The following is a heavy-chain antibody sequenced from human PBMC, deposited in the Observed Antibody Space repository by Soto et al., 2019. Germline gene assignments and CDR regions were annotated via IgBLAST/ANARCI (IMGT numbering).Heavy chain of an antibody. V-gene: IGHV4-59*01. J-gene: IGHJ3*02. CDR1: GASISSYY. D-gene: IGHD2-2*01. CDR2: IYLGGSI. Sequence: SETLSLTCSVSGASISSYYYTWIRQTPGKGLEWIGYIYLGGSINYNPSFKSRVIISVDTSKNQFSVRLSSVTAADTALYYCAKDIIFLVGTMNAFDIWGQGTMVTVSS. CDR3: AKDIIFLVGTMNAFDI.